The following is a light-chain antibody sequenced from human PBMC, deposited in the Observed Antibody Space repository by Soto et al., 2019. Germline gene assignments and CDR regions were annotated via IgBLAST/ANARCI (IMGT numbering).Light chain of an antibody. CDR3: MQALQTPRT. J-gene: IGKJ1*01. Sequence: DIVMTQSPLSLPVTPGEPASISCTSSQSLLHSNGFNYLDWYLQKPGQSPQLLIYLGSYRASGVPDRFRGSGSGTDFTLKISRVEADDVGVYYCMQALQTPRTFGQGTKVEIK. CDR2: LGS. V-gene: IGKV2-28*01. CDR1: QSLLHSNGFNY.